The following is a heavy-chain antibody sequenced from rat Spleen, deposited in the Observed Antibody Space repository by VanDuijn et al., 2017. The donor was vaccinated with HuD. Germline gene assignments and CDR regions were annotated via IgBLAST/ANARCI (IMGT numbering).Heavy chain of an antibody. V-gene: IGHV3-3*01. J-gene: IGHJ3*01. CDR1: GFSITNTYR. CDR2: IDSAGST. D-gene: IGHD1-12*02. Sequence: VQLKESGPGLVKPSQSLSLTCYVTGFSITNTYRWDWIREFPGNKLEWMGYIDSAGSTNYNPSLKSRISITKDTSKNQFFLQVDSVTTDDTATYYCARSDGVHYYLPFADWGQGTLVTVSS. CDR3: ARSDGVHYYLPFAD.